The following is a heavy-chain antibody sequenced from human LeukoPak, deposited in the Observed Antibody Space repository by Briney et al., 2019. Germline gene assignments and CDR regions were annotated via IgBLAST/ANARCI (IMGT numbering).Heavy chain of an antibody. Sequence: SETLSLTCTVSGGSISSYYWNWIRQPPGKGLEWIGYIYYSGSTNYNPSLKSRVTISVDTSKNQFSLKLSSVTAADTAVYYCARGVRGYSYGYQYYFDYWGQGTLVTVSS. CDR3: ARGVRGYSYGYQYYFDY. CDR2: IYYSGST. D-gene: IGHD5-18*01. V-gene: IGHV4-59*01. CDR1: GGSISSYY. J-gene: IGHJ4*02.